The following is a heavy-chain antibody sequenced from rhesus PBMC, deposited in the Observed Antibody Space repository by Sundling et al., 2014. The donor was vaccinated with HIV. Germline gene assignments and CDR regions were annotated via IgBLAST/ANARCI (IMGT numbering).Heavy chain of an antibody. J-gene: IGHJ4*01. CDR3: ARVSPYTSGWPGYFDY. D-gene: IGHD6-31*01. Sequence: EVQLVESGGGLVQPGRSLRLSCAASGFTFTSYGMHWVRQAPGKGLEWVGFIRSKASGGSPEYAASVTGRFTISRDESKSIAFLQMNSLKTEDTAVYYCARVSPYTSGWPGYFDYWGQGVLVTVSS. V-gene: IGHV3-184*01. CDR2: IRSKASGGSP. CDR1: GFTFTSYG.